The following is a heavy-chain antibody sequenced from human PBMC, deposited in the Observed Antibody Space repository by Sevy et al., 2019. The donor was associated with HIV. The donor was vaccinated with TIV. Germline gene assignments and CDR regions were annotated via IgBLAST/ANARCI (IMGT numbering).Heavy chain of an antibody. J-gene: IGHJ6*02. V-gene: IGHV3-11*01. CDR2: MSGSDDSGGDDTI. Sequence: GGSLRLSCAASGFTFSGYAMHWVRQAPGKGLQWISYMSGSDDSGGDDTIYYADAVKGRFTISRDNAKNSLYLQMSSLRADDTAVYYCARDHVKDGKGGDYYYHAMDVWGRGTTVTVSS. D-gene: IGHD3-16*01. CDR3: ARDHVKDGKGGDYYYHAMDV. CDR1: GFTFSGYA.